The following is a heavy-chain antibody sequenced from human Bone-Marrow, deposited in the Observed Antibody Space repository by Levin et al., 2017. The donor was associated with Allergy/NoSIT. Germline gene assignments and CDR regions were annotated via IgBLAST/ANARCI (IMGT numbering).Heavy chain of an antibody. CDR3: AKDLRPLGPATFEY. CDR2: ISWNGRKI. D-gene: IGHD1-26*01. CDR1: GFSLGGYD. V-gene: IGHV3-9*01. Sequence: GGSLRLSCAASGFSLGGYDMQWVRQAPGKGLEWVSGISWNGRKIDYMDSVKGRFTISRDNARNSLYLQMNSLRSEDTAMYFCAKDLRPLGPATFEYWGQGALVTVS. J-gene: IGHJ4*02.